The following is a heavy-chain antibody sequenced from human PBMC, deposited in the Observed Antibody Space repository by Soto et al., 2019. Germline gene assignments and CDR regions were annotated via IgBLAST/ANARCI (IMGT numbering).Heavy chain of an antibody. CDR1: GFTFSSYG. Sequence: GGSLRLSCAASGFTFSSYGMHWVRQAPGKGLEWVAVISYDGSNKYYADSVKGRFTISRDNSKNTLYLQMNSLRAEDTAVYYCAKDRGAYFDYWGQGTLVTVSS. V-gene: IGHV3-30*18. CDR2: ISYDGSNK. CDR3: AKDRGAYFDY. D-gene: IGHD4-17*01. J-gene: IGHJ4*02.